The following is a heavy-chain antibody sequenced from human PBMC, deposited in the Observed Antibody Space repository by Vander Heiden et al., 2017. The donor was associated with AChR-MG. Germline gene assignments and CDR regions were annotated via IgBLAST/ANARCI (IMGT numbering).Heavy chain of an antibody. CDR1: GCTFSSSA. J-gene: IGHJ4*02. V-gene: IGHV3-23*01. D-gene: IGHD3-10*02. CDR3: AKEPYVY. CDR2: ISGSGSST. Sequence: VQLLESGGGLVQLGGSLRLSCAASGCTFSSSAMSWVRQAPGKGLEWVSAISGSGSSTIYADSVKGRFTISRDNSKNTLFLQMNSLRAEDTAVYYCAKEPYVYWGQGILVTVSS.